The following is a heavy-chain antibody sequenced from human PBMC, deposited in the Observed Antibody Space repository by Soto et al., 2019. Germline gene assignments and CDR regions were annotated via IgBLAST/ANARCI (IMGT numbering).Heavy chain of an antibody. J-gene: IGHJ4*02. CDR1: GGTLSSYA. D-gene: IGHD6-6*01. V-gene: IGHV1-69*13. CDR3: AREAQTRSSSGDY. CDR2: IIPIFGTA. Sequence: ASVKVSCKASGGTLSSYAISWVRQAPGQGLEWMGGIIPIFGTANYAQKFQGRVTITADESTSTAYMELSSLRSEDTAVYYCAREAQTRSSSGDYWGQGTPVTVYS.